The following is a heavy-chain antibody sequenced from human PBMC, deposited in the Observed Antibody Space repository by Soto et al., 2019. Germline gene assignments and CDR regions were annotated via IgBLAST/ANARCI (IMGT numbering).Heavy chain of an antibody. Sequence: QVQLVQSGAEVKKSGASVKVSCKASGYTFTGYYMHWVRQAPGQGLEWLGWINPNSGGTNYAQKFRGWVTMTRDPSISTAYMELSRLSSDDTAVYYCARANWNYVDRMDVWGQGTRVTVS. V-gene: IGHV1-2*04. CDR1: GYTFTGYY. CDR2: INPNSGGT. D-gene: IGHD1-7*01. J-gene: IGHJ6*02. CDR3: ARANWNYVDRMDV.